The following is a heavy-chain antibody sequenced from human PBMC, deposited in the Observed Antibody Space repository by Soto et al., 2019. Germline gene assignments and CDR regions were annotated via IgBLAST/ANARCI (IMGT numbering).Heavy chain of an antibody. D-gene: IGHD2-21*02. CDR3: DKDVVTAIPVGWYLDL. CDR2: ISYDGRNK. J-gene: IGHJ2*01. Sequence: QVQLVESGGGVVQPGRSLRLSCAASGFTFSNYGIHWVRQAPGKGLEWVAVISYDGRNKYYADSVKGRFTISRDNSKNAMYLKMNSLRAEDTAEYYWDKDVVTAIPVGWYLDLWGRGTLVTVSS. V-gene: IGHV3-30*18. CDR1: GFTFSNYG.